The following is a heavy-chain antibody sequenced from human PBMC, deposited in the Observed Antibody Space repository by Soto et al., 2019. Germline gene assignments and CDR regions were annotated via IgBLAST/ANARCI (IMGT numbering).Heavy chain of an antibody. Sequence: GGSLRLSCRASALTLNNFPPNWHRQTPGQGMEWISALSHSGRNSYYADSLKGRLTISRDDSKNTVFLQMTRLTVADTAMYYCARLGELDFGSGFDYWGQGTLVTVSS. D-gene: IGHD3-10*01. CDR1: ALTLNNFP. CDR3: ARLGELDFGSGFDY. V-gene: IGHV3-23*01. J-gene: IGHJ4*02. CDR2: LSHSGRNS.